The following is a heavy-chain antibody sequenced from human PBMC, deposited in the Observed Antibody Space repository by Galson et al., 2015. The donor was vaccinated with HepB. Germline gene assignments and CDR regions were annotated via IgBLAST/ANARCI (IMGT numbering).Heavy chain of an antibody. J-gene: IGHJ4*02. V-gene: IGHV4-38-2*02. D-gene: IGHD3-10*01. CDR3: ARGGSGREWFDY. Sequence: ETLSLTCTVSGYSISSHSFWGWIRQTPGKGLEWIASIYHSGSTYYNPSLKSRVTISVDTSKNQFSLRLSSVTAADTAVYYCARGGSGREWFDYWGQGTLVTVSS. CDR1: GYSISSHSF. CDR2: IYHSGST.